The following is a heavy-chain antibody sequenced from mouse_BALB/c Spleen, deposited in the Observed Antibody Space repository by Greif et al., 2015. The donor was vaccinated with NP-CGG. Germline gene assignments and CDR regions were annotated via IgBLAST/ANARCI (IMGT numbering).Heavy chain of an antibody. J-gene: IGHJ3*01. CDR3: ARGNFGYDDGGFAY. D-gene: IGHD2-2*01. V-gene: IGHV5-12-2*01. CDR1: GFTFSSYT. Sequence: EVQLQQSGGGLVQPGGSLKLSCAASGFTFSSYTMSWVRQTPEKRLEWVAYISNGGGSTYYPDTVKGRFTISRDNARYTLYLQMSSLKSEDTAMYYCARGNFGYDDGGFAYWGQGTLVTVSA. CDR2: ISNGGGST.